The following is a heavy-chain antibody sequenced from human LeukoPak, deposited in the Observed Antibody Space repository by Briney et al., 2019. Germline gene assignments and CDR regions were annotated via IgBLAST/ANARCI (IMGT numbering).Heavy chain of an antibody. CDR3: ARSGLLEEFDY. J-gene: IGHJ4*02. Sequence: GGSLRLSCAASGFTFSSYSMNWVRQAPGKGLEWVSSISSSSSYIYYADSVKGRFTISRDNAKNPLYLQMNSLRAEDTAVYYCARSGLLEEFDYWGQGTLVTVSS. D-gene: IGHD3-10*01. CDR1: GFTFSSYS. CDR2: ISSSSSYI. V-gene: IGHV3-21*01.